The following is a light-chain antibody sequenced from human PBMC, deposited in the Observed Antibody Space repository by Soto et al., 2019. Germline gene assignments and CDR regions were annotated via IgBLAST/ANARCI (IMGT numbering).Light chain of an antibody. CDR1: QTLSNSF. J-gene: IGKJ5*01. V-gene: IGKV3-20*01. CDR2: DTS. Sequence: EIALTKSPGTLSLSPDERATLSCRASQTLSNSFIAWYQHKPGQAPRLLVYDTSTRATGIPDRYSGSGSGTDSTLTISRLEPEDFAVFFCQQYGTSEIIFCQVTRPAIK. CDR3: QQYGTSEII.